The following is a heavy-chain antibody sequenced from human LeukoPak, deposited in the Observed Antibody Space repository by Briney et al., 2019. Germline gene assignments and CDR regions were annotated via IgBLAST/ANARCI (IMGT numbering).Heavy chain of an antibody. V-gene: IGHV4-34*01. CDR2: INRVGST. J-gene: IGHJ1*01. CDR1: GASSSDHY. CDR3: VSGYVRGGENFQY. D-gene: IGHD3-10*01. Sequence: PSETLSLTCAVFGASSSDHYWNWIRQPPGKGLEWIGEINRVGSTRYNPSLRSRVTISVDRSNNQFYLTLTSVTAADTAVYFCVSGYVRGGENFQYWGQGILVTVSS.